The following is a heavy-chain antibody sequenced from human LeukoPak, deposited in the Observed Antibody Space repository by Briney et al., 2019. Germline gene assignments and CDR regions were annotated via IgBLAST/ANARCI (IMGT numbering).Heavy chain of an antibody. Sequence: SVKVSCKPSGGTFSSYAIRWVRQAPGQGLEWMGRIIPIFGTANYAQKFQGRVTITTDESTSTAYMELSSLRSEDTAVYYCARDGLVVAAHDAFDIWGQGTMVTVSS. J-gene: IGHJ3*02. CDR3: ARDGLVVAAHDAFDI. D-gene: IGHD2-15*01. CDR2: IIPIFGTA. V-gene: IGHV1-69*05. CDR1: GGTFSSYA.